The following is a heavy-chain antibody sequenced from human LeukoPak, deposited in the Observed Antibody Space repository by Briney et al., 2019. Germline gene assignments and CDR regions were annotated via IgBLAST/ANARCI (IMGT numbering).Heavy chain of an antibody. CDR1: GFTFSRYW. D-gene: IGHD2-2*01. CDR3: ARGCTSSSCYDY. CDR2: RNEDGNRK. V-gene: IGHV3-7*01. J-gene: IGHJ4*02. Sequence: PGGSLRLSCTASGFTFSRYWMGWVRQAPGKGLEWVANRNEDGNRKYYVDSVKGRFTISRDNTKKSLYLQMNSRRREDTAVYYCARGCTSSSCYDYWGQGTLVTVSS.